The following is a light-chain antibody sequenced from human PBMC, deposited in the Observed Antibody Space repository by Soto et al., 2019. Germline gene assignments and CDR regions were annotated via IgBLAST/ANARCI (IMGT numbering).Light chain of an antibody. Sequence: EIVLTQSPGTLSLSPGERATLSCRASQSVRSSHLAWYQQKPGQAPRLLIYGASSRATGIPDRFSGSGSGTDFTLTIRRLEPEDFAVYSCQQYSSSPATFGQGTKVEI. CDR2: GAS. J-gene: IGKJ1*01. CDR3: QQYSSSPAT. V-gene: IGKV3-20*01. CDR1: QSVRSSH.